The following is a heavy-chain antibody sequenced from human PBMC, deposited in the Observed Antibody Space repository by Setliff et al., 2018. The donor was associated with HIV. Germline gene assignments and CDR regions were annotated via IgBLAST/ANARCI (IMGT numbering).Heavy chain of an antibody. CDR3: ARRYCSGGSCYPYFDY. D-gene: IGHD2-15*01. CDR1: GGSISSGSYY. Sequence: SETLSLTCTVSGGSISSGSYYWSWIRQPAGKGLEWIGHIYTSGSTNYNPSLKSRVTISVDTSKNQFSLKLSSVTAADTAVYYCARRYCSGGSCYPYFDYWGQGTLVTVSS. CDR2: IYTSGST. V-gene: IGHV4-61*09. J-gene: IGHJ4*02.